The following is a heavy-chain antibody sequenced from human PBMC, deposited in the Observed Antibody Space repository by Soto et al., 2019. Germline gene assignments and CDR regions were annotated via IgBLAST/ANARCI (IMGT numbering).Heavy chain of an antibody. V-gene: IGHV1-69*13. D-gene: IGHD5-18*01. Sequence: GASVKVSCKASGGTFYTYTFSWVRQAPGQGLEWMGSITPIYPTTNYAEKFQGRPTVTADGSTNTAYMELNSLTSEDTAVYYCARIPRYSFPTSDDLDSWGHGTLVTVSS. J-gene: IGHJ5*01. CDR1: GGTFYTYT. CDR2: ITPIYPTT. CDR3: ARIPRYSFPTSDDLDS.